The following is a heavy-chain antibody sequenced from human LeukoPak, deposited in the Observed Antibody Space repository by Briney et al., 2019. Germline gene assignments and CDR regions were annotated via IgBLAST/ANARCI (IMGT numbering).Heavy chain of an antibody. V-gene: IGHV4-38-2*02. Sequence: SETLSLTCAVSGYSISSGYYWGWIRQPPGKGLEWIGSIYHSGSTYYNPSLKSRVTISVDTSKNQFSLKLSSVTAADTAVYYCARDPISYSYGWYHFDYWGQGTLVTVSS. J-gene: IGHJ4*02. CDR3: ARDPISYSYGWYHFDY. D-gene: IGHD5-18*01. CDR2: IYHSGST. CDR1: GYSISSGYY.